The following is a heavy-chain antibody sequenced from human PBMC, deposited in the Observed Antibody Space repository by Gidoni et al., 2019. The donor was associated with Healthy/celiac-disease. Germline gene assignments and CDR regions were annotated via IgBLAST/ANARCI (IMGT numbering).Heavy chain of an antibody. CDR3: ARVVCSSTSCYKLDY. CDR2: INHSGST. Sequence: QVQLQQWGAGLLKPSETLSLTCAVYGGSFSGYYWSWIRQPPGKGLEWIGEINHSGSTNYNPSLKSRVTISVDTSKNQFSLKLSSVTAADTAVYYCARVVCSSTSCYKLDYWGQGTLVTVSS. D-gene: IGHD2-2*02. CDR1: GGSFSGYY. V-gene: IGHV4-34*01. J-gene: IGHJ4*02.